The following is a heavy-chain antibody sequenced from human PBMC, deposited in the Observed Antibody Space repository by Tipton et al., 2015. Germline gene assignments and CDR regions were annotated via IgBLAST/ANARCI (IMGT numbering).Heavy chain of an antibody. J-gene: IGHJ4*02. CDR3: ARWDLRGYRVPF. Sequence: SLRLSCAASGFIFSSYDMHWVRQAPGKGLEWVSAISGSGGSTYYADSVKGRFTISRDNSKNTLYLQMNSPRTDDTAVYYCARWDLRGYRVPFWGQGTLVTVSS. D-gene: IGHD3-9*01. CDR2: ISGSGGST. CDR1: GFIFSSYD. V-gene: IGHV3-23*01.